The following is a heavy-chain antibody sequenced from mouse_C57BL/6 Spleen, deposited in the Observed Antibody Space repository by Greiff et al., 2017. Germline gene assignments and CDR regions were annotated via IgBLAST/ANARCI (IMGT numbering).Heavy chain of an antibody. J-gene: IGHJ3*01. D-gene: IGHD1-1*01. Sequence: VQLQQSGPELVKPGASVTISCKASGYAFSSSWMNWVKQRPGKGLEWIGRIYPGDGDTNYHGKFKGKATLTADKSSSTADMQLISLTSEDSAVYFCARYGDYYESPFAYWGQGTLVTVSA. CDR2: IYPGDGDT. CDR1: GYAFSSSW. CDR3: ARYGDYYESPFAY. V-gene: IGHV1-82*01.